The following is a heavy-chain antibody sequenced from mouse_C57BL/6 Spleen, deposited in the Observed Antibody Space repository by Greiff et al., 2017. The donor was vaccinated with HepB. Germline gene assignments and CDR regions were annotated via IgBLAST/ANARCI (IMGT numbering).Heavy chain of an antibody. D-gene: IGHD2-1*01. V-gene: IGHV1-54*01. CDR2: ITPGRGGT. J-gene: IGHJ1*03. CDR1: GYAFTNYL. CDR3: ARRGNYGNYWYFDV. Sequence: VPLQQSGAELVRPGTSVKVSCKASGYAFTNYLIAWVQQRPGPGLAWIGVITPGRGGTNYNEKFKGKATLTADKSSSTAYMQLSSLTSEDSAVYFCARRGNYGNYWYFDVWGTGTTVTVSS.